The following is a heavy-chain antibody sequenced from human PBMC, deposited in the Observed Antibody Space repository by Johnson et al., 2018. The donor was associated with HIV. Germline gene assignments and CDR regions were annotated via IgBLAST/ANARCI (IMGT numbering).Heavy chain of an antibody. Sequence: VQLVESGGGLVKPGGSLRLSCAASGFTFSDYYMSWIRQAPGKGLEWVAVISYDGSNKYYADSVKGRFTISRDSAKNLLFLQMNSLRVEDTAVYYCARGRVSRFAFDIWGQGTRVTVSS. CDR2: ISYDGSNK. V-gene: IGHV3-30-3*01. CDR1: GFTFSDYY. D-gene: IGHD3-10*01. CDR3: ARGRVSRFAFDI. J-gene: IGHJ3*02.